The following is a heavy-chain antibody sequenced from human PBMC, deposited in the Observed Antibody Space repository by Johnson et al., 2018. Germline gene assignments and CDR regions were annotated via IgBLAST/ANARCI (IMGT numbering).Heavy chain of an antibody. Sequence: VQLLESGGGVVQPGMSLRLSCAASGFTFSSYAMSWVRQGPGKGLAWVSAITATGGNTFYAGSVKGRFTISRDNSKNTRSLQMNSLRAEDTAVYFCAKRPPLRGYVDYWGQGTLVTVSS. D-gene: IGHD3-22*01. CDR3: AKRPPLRGYVDY. V-gene: IGHV3-23*01. CDR2: ITATGGNT. J-gene: IGHJ4*02. CDR1: GFTFSSYA.